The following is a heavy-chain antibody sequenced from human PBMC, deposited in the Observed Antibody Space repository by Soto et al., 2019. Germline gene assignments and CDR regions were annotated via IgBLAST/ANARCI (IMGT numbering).Heavy chain of an antibody. D-gene: IGHD3-22*01. CDR1: GYTFTSYG. Sequence: ASVKVSCKASGYTFTSYGISWVRQAPGQGLEWMGWISAYNGNTNYAQKLQGRVTMTTDTSTSTAYMELRSLRSDDTAVYYCARDYYYDSSGLDWFDPWGQGTLVTV. CDR3: ARDYYYDSSGLDWFDP. CDR2: ISAYNGNT. V-gene: IGHV1-18*01. J-gene: IGHJ5*02.